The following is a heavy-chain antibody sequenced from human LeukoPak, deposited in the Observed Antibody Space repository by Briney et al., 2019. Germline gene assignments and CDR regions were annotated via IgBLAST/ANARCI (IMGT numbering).Heavy chain of an antibody. J-gene: IGHJ4*02. Sequence: GGSLRLSCAASGFTFTGSAMHWVRQASGKGLEWVGRIRSKTNNYATAYAASVKGRFSISRDDSKNMAFLQMNSLKIEDTAVCYCAKLIDGHASGDYWGQGTLVTVSS. CDR2: IRSKTNNYAT. V-gene: IGHV3-73*01. CDR1: GFTFTGSA. CDR3: AKLIDGHASGDY. D-gene: IGHD3-10*01.